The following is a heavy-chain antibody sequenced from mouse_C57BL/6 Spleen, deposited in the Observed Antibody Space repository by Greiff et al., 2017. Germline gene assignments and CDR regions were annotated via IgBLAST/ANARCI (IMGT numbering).Heavy chain of an antibody. CDR3: ARHEARSTTVVADYAMDY. J-gene: IGHJ4*01. CDR1: GYTFTEYT. Sequence: VQLQQSGAELVKPGASVKLSCKASGYTFTEYTIHWVKQRSGQGLEWIGWFYPGSGSIKYNEKFKDKATLTADKSSSTVYMELSRLTSEDSAVYCCARHEARSTTVVADYAMDYWGQGTSVTVSS. CDR2: FYPGSGSI. D-gene: IGHD1-1*01. V-gene: IGHV1-62-2*01.